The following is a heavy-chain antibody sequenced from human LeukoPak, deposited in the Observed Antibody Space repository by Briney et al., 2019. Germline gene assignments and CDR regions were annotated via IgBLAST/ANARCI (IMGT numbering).Heavy chain of an antibody. CDR1: GGSISKYY. CDR3: ARDGSGWYGDFDY. V-gene: IGHV4-59*12. J-gene: IGHJ4*02. D-gene: IGHD6-19*01. CDR2: IYYSGST. Sequence: PSETLSLTCTVSGGSISKYYWSWIRQPPGKGLEWIGYIYYSGSTNYNPSLKSRVTISVDTSKNQFSLKLSSVTAADTAVYYCARDGSGWYGDFDYWGQGTLVTVSS.